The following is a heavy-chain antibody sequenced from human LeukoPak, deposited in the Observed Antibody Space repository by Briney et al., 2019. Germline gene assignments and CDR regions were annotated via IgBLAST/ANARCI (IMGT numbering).Heavy chain of an antibody. CDR1: GYSISSGYY. CDR2: IYHSGST. V-gene: IGHV4-38-2*02. CDR3: ARGYSSGWYGGTSNNWFDP. Sequence: PSETLSLTCTVSGYSISSGYYWGWIRQPPGKGLEWIGSIYHSGSTYYNPSLKSRVTISVDTSKNQFSLKLSSVTAADTAVYYCARGYSSGWYGGTSNNWFDPWGQGTLVTVSS. J-gene: IGHJ5*02. D-gene: IGHD6-19*01.